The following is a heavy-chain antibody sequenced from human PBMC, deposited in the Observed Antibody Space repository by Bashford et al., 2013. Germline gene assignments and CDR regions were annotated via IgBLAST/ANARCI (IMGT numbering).Heavy chain of an antibody. J-gene: IGHJ4*02. V-gene: IGHV4-39*02. Sequence: SETLSLTCTVSGGSISSTSHYWGWIRQPPGQGLEWIGSKYYSGSYDYSPSLQSRVTISVDRSHNLFSLKLRSVTAADTAIYYCVRLHYGSGWYSDSWGPGTLVTPSPQ. D-gene: IGHD6-19*01. CDR3: VRLHYGSGWYSDS. CDR1: GGSISSTSHY. CDR2: KYYSGSY.